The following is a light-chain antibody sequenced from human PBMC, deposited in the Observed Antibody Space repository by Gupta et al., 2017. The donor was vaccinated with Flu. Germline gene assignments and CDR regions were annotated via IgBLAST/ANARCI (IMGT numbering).Light chain of an antibody. J-gene: IGKJ3*01. Sequence: EFVLTQSPGTLSLSPGERATLSCRASQSVASNFLAWYQQRPGQAPRLLIYGASNRATGIPDRFSGSGSGTDFTLTISRLDPEEFAVYYCQQYGSTPFTFGPGARVAIK. CDR1: QSVASNF. V-gene: IGKV3-20*01. CDR2: GAS. CDR3: QQYGSTPFT.